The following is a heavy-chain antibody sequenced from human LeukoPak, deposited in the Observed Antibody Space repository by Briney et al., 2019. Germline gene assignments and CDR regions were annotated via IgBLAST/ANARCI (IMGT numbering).Heavy chain of an antibody. Sequence: SVKVSCKASGGTFSSYAISWVRQAPGQGLEWMGGIIPIFGTANYAQKFQGRVTITTDESTSTAYMELSSLRSEDTAVYYCARDWVRSSSGLDLDIWGQGTMVTVSS. V-gene: IGHV1-69*05. CDR1: GGTFSSYA. CDR2: IIPIFGTA. D-gene: IGHD2-2*01. J-gene: IGHJ3*02. CDR3: ARDWVRSSSGLDLDI.